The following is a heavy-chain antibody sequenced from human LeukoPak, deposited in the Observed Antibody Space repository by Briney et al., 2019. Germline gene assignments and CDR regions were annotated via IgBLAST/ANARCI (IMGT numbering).Heavy chain of an antibody. CDR1: GYSFTNNR. J-gene: IGHJ5*02. Sequence: RGASLKISCKGSGYSFTNNRIGWVRQMPGKGLEWMGIIYPGDSDTTSSPSFQGQVTISADKSISTAYLQWSSLKASDTAMYYCARLGYLRGGDPWGQGTLVTVSS. CDR3: ARLGYLRGGDP. V-gene: IGHV5-51*01. CDR2: IYPGDSDT. D-gene: IGHD3-3*01.